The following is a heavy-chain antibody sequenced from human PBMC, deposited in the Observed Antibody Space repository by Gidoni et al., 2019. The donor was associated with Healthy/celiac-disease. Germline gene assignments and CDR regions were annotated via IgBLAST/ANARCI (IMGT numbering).Heavy chain of an antibody. CDR1: GFPFSSYG. CDR3: AKTGRAVADLGAFDI. J-gene: IGHJ3*02. CDR2: ISYDGSKK. D-gene: IGHD6-19*01. V-gene: IGHV3-30*18. Sequence: QVQLVESGGGVVQPGRSLRLSCAASGFPFSSYGMHWVRQAPGKGLEWVAVISYDGSKKYYADSVKGRFTISRDNSKNTLYLQMNSLRAEDTAVYYCAKTGRAVADLGAFDIWGQGTMVTVSS.